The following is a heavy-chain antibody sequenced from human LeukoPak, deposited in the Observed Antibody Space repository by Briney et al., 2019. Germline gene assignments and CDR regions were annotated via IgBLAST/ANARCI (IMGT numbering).Heavy chain of an antibody. D-gene: IGHD3-22*01. V-gene: IGHV3-21*01. Sequence: GGSLTLACAASGFTFSSYSMNWVRQAPGKGLEWVSSISSSRSYIYYADSVKGRFTISRDNAKNSLYLQMNSLRAEDTAVYYCARGAPGPITMIVVVMSSDYWGQGTLVTDSS. J-gene: IGHJ4*02. CDR1: GFTFSSYS. CDR2: ISSSRSYI. CDR3: ARGAPGPITMIVVVMSSDY.